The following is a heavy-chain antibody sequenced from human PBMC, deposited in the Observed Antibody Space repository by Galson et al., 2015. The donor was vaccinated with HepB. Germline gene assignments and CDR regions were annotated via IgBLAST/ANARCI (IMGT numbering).Heavy chain of an antibody. CDR3: ARSPPGDNSMRGYGMDV. Sequence: SLRLSCAASGFTVSSNYMSWVHQAPGKGLEWVSVIYSGGSAYYADSVKGRFTISRDNSKNTLYLQMNSLRAEDTAVYYCARSPPGDNSMRGYGMDVWGQGTTVTVSS. D-gene: IGHD5-24*01. CDR1: GFTVSSNY. V-gene: IGHV3-66*01. J-gene: IGHJ6*02. CDR2: IYSGGSA.